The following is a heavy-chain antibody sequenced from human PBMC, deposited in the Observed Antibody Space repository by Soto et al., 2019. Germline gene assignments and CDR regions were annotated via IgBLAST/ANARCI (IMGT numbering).Heavy chain of an antibody. CDR1: GFTFSSYA. J-gene: IGHJ6*01. Sequence: PGGSLRLSCAASGFTFSSYAMHWVRQAPGKGLEWVAVISYDGSNKYYADSVKGRFTISRDNSKNTLYLQMNSLRAEDTAVYYCARDRGCSSTSCYYHYYYGMDVWGQGTTVTVSS. CDR3: ARDRGCSSTSCYYHYYYGMDV. CDR2: ISYDGSNK. V-gene: IGHV3-30-3*01. D-gene: IGHD2-2*01.